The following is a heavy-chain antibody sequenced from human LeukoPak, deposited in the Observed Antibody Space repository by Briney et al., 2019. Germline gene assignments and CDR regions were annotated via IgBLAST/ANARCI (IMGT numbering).Heavy chain of an antibody. D-gene: IGHD3-10*01. J-gene: IGHJ6*04. CDR3: ARDRSYYYGSGSFYYYGMDV. CDR2: ISANNGNA. CDR1: GYTFTSYG. V-gene: IGHV1-18*04. Sequence: GASVKVSCKASGYTFTSYGISWVRQAPGQGLEWMGWISANNGNANYAQKLQGRVTMTTDTSTSTAYMELRSLRSDDTAVYYCARDRSYYYGSGSFYYYGMDVWGKGTTVTVSS.